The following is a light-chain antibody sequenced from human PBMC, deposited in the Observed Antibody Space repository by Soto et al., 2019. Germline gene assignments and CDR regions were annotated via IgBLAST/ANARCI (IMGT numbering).Light chain of an antibody. V-gene: IGKV1-39*01. Sequence: DIQMTQSPASLSASVGDRVTITCRASQSISSFLNWYQQKPGKAPKFLIYATSSVQSDVPSRFSGSGSGTDFTLTINSLQPEDFATYFCQQSFDTPFTFCQGTKLEI. CDR2: ATS. CDR1: QSISSF. J-gene: IGKJ2*01. CDR3: QQSFDTPFT.